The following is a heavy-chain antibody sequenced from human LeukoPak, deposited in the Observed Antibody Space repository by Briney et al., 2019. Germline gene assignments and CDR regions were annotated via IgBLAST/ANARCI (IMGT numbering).Heavy chain of an antibody. CDR3: ARSGAYYYDSSGYFLAY. Sequence: ASVKVSWKASGYTFTSYYMHWVRQAPGQGLEWMGIINPSGGSTSYAQKFQGRVTMTRDTSTSTVYMELSSLRSEDTAVYYCARSGAYYYDSSGYFLAYWGQGTLVTVSS. CDR1: GYTFTSYY. V-gene: IGHV1-46*01. CDR2: INPSGGST. D-gene: IGHD3-22*01. J-gene: IGHJ4*02.